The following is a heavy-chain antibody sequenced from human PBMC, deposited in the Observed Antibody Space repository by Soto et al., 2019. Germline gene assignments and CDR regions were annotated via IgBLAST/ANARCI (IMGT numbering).Heavy chain of an antibody. V-gene: IGHV3-33*01. Sequence: QVQLVESGGGVVQPGRSLRLSCAASGFTFSSYVMHWVRQAPGKGLEWVAVIWYDGSNKYYADSVKGRFTISRDNSKNTLYLQMNSLRAEDTAVYYCAGGRYCSGCSCYSVIPSFDYWGQGTLVTVST. D-gene: IGHD2-15*01. CDR2: IWYDGSNK. CDR3: AGGRYCSGCSCYSVIPSFDY. J-gene: IGHJ4*02. CDR1: GFTFSSYV.